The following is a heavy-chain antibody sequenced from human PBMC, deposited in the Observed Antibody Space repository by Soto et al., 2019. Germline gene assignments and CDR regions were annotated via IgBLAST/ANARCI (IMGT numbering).Heavy chain of an antibody. CDR1: GGSINSGGFH. Sequence: QVQLQESGPGLVKPSQTLSLTCTVSGGSINSGGFHWNWIRQHPGKGLEWIGYIYYSGSTYYNPSLKSRVTISVDTSKKQFSLKLSSVTAADTAVYYCARDLYYYGSGSYHDAFDIWGQGTMVTVSS. CDR2: IYYSGST. CDR3: ARDLYYYGSGSYHDAFDI. J-gene: IGHJ3*02. D-gene: IGHD3-10*01. V-gene: IGHV4-31*03.